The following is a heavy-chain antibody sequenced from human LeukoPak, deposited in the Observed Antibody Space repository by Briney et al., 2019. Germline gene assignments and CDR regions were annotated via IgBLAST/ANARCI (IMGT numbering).Heavy chain of an antibody. Sequence: PGGSLRLSCAASGISISSDFMSWVRQAPGKGLEWVSIIYNGVNTDYADSVKGRFTISRDNSKNTLYLQMNSLRAEDTAVYYCARDLPTYDAFDIWGQGTMVTVSS. D-gene: IGHD5/OR15-5a*01. CDR3: ARDLPTYDAFDI. J-gene: IGHJ3*02. CDR1: GISISSDF. CDR2: IYNGVNT. V-gene: IGHV3-53*01.